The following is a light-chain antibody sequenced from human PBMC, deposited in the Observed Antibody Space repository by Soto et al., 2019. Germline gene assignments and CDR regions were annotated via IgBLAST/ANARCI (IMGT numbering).Light chain of an antibody. CDR1: HGISSY. CDR3: QQLNSFPIT. CDR2: AAS. Sequence: DIHLTQSPSFLAASVGARVTITCRASHGISSYLAWYQQKPGKAPKLLIYAASTLQSGVPSRFSGSGSGTEFTLTISSLQPEDFATYYCQQLNSFPITFGQGTRLEIK. J-gene: IGKJ5*01. V-gene: IGKV1-9*01.